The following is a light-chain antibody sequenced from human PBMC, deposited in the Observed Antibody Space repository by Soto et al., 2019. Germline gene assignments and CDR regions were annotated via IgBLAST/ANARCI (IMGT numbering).Light chain of an antibody. Sequence: QLVLSQPPSASGTPGQRVTISCSGSNSNIGSNTVNWYQQLPGTAPKLLIYSNNQRPSGVPDRFSGSRSGTSASLAISGLRSEDEADYYCAAWDDSLEVVFGGGTKLTVL. V-gene: IGLV1-44*01. J-gene: IGLJ3*02. CDR3: AAWDDSLEVV. CDR1: NSNIGSNT. CDR2: SNN.